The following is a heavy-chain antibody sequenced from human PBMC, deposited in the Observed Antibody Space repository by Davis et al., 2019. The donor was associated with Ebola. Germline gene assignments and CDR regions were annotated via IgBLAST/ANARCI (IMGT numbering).Heavy chain of an antibody. V-gene: IGHV3-21*01. Sequence: GGSLRLSCAASGFTFDDYGMSWVRQAPGKGLEWVSSISSSSTYIYYADSLKGRFTISRDNAKNSLYLQMNSLSAEDTAVYYCARSPTDCSGGPCYYGMDVWGQGTTVTVSS. J-gene: IGHJ6*02. CDR1: GFTFDDYG. D-gene: IGHD2-15*01. CDR2: ISSSSTYI. CDR3: ARSPTDCSGGPCYYGMDV.